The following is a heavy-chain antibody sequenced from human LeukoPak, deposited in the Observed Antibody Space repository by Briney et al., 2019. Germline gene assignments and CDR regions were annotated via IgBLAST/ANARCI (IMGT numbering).Heavy chain of an antibody. CDR1: GYTFTGYY. Sequence: ASVKVSCKASGYTFTGYYMHWVRQAPGQGLEWMGWINPNSGGTNYAQEFQGRVTMTRDTSISTAYMELSRLRSDDTAVYYCARLLLWFGELGDYWGQGTLVTVSS. CDR3: ARLLLWFGELGDY. CDR2: INPNSGGT. D-gene: IGHD3-10*01. J-gene: IGHJ4*02. V-gene: IGHV1-2*02.